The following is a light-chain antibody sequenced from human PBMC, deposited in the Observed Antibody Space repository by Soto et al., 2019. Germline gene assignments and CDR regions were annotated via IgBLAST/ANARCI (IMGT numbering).Light chain of an antibody. J-gene: IGKJ1*01. CDR3: QQYTNWRT. CDR1: QSVSSN. V-gene: IGKV3-15*01. CDR2: DAS. Sequence: EIVMTQSPATLSVSPGERATLSCRASQSVSSNLAWYQLKPGQTPRLLIYDASTRATGIPDRFSGSGSGTDFTLTISSLQSEDFAVYYCQQYTNWRTFGQGTKVEIK.